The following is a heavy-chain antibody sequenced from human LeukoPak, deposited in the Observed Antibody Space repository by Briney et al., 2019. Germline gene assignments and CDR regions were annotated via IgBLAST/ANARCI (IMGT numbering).Heavy chain of an antibody. CDR2: VYPGDSDT. V-gene: IGHV5-51*01. CDR3: ARPPSYGDYFSNY. CDR1: GYSFTSYW. Sequence: GESLKISCKGSGYSFTSYWIGWVRQMPGKGLEWMGIVYPGDSDTRYSPSFQGQVTISADKSISTAYLQWSSLRASDTAMYYCARPPSYGDYFSNYWGQGTLVTVSS. D-gene: IGHD4-17*01. J-gene: IGHJ4*02.